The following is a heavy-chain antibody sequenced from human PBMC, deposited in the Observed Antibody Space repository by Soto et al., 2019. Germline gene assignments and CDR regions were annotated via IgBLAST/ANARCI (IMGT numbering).Heavy chain of an antibody. CDR2: IYSDDDE. D-gene: IGHD1-1*01. CDR1: GFSLITSSVG. V-gene: IGHV2-5*02. CDR3: AHSRDWNRGDY. Sequence: QITLKESGPTLVKPTQTLTLTCTFSGFSLITSSVGVGWIRQPPGKAREWLALIYSDDDERYSPSLRNRLTITKDTSKNQVVLTMTNMDPVDTATYYGAHSRDWNRGDYWGQGTLVTVSS. J-gene: IGHJ4*02.